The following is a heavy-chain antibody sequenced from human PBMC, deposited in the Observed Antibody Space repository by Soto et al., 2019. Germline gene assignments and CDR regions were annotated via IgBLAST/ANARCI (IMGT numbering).Heavy chain of an antibody. Sequence: SVKVSCKASGCTVSSYAISCVRQAPGQVLEWMGGIIPIFGTANYAQKFQGRVTITADESTSTAYMELSSLRSEDTAVYYCARGLWELPPYYYYGMDVWGQGTTVTVSS. J-gene: IGHJ6*02. CDR2: IIPIFGTA. D-gene: IGHD1-26*01. CDR3: ARGLWELPPYYYYGMDV. V-gene: IGHV1-69*13. CDR1: GCTVSSYA.